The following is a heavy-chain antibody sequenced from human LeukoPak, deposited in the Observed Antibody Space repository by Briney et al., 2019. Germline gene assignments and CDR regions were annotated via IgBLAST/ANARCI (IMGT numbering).Heavy chain of an antibody. CDR3: ARRPRQWLVTDRYYFDY. CDR2: INAGNGNT. CDR1: GYTFSSYA. J-gene: IGHJ4*02. V-gene: IGHV1-3*01. D-gene: IGHD6-19*01. Sequence: ASVKVSCKASGYTFSSYAMHWVRQAPGQRLEWMGWINAGNGNTKYSQKFQGRVTITRDTSASTAYMELSSLRSEDTAVYYCARRPRQWLVTDRYYFDYWGQGTLVTVSS.